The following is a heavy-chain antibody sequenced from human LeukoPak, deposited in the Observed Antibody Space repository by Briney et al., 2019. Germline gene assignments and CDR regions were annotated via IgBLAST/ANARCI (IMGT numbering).Heavy chain of an antibody. Sequence: SEALSLTCAVYGGSFSGYFWSWIRQPPGKGLEWIGEISHSGSTNYNPSLKSRVSTSVDTSKNQFSLKLSSVTAADTAVYYCARGSLGPRLNVWGQGTLVTVSS. CDR1: GGSFSGYF. J-gene: IGHJ4*02. D-gene: IGHD1-1*01. CDR2: ISHSGST. CDR3: ARGSLGPRLNV. V-gene: IGHV4-34*01.